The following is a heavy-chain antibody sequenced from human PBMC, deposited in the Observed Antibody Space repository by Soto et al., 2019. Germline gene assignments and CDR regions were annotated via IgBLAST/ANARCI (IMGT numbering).Heavy chain of an antibody. CDR1: GGTFSSYT. V-gene: IGHV1-69*02. D-gene: IGHD6-6*01. J-gene: IGHJ4*02. Sequence: QVQLVQSGGEVKKPGSSVKVSCKASGGTFSSYTISWVRQAPGQGLEWMGRIIPILGIANYAQKFQGRVTITADKSTSTAYMELSSLRSEDTAVYYCAGAARPDSYFDYWGQGTLVTVSS. CDR3: AGAARPDSYFDY. CDR2: IIPILGIA.